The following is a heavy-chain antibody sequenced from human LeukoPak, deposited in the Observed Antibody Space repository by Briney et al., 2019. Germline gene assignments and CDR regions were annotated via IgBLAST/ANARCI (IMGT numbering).Heavy chain of an antibody. D-gene: IGHD1-26*01. Sequence: PGGSLRLSCAASGFTFDDYTMHWVRQAPGKGLEWVSLISWDGGSTYYADSVKGRFTISRDNSKNSLYLQMNSLRTEDTALYYCAKDLDSESPMNRWEPRQESFDWGQGTLVTVSS. J-gene: IGHJ4*02. CDR2: ISWDGGST. CDR3: AKDLDSESPMNRWEPRQESFD. CDR1: GFTFDDYT. V-gene: IGHV3-43*01.